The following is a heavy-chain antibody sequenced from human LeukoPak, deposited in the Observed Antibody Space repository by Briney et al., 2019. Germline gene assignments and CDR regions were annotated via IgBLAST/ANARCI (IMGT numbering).Heavy chain of an antibody. D-gene: IGHD2-21*01. J-gene: IGHJ1*01. CDR3: ARKVQNIVAYH. Sequence: SVKVSCKASGGTFSSYAISWVRQAPGQGLEWMGGIIPIFGTANYAQKFQGRVTITADESTSTAYMGLSSLRSEDTAVYYCARKVQNIVAYHWGQGTLVTVSS. CDR1: GGTFSSYA. CDR2: IIPIFGTA. V-gene: IGHV1-69*13.